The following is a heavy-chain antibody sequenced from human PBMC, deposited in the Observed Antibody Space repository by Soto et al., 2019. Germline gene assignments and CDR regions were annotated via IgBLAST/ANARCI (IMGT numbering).Heavy chain of an antibody. J-gene: IGHJ4*02. CDR3: ARSASSGDHHFIDS. CDR1: GWIFTFQY. D-gene: IGHD7-27*01. CDR2: ITPYNGNV. Sequence: QLQLLQSGAEVKKTGSSVKISCKTSGWIFTFQYLHWVRQAPGQGLEWLGWITPYNGNVKYAQHFQGRISLTRDNSLTPLFLELRDLRPEDTGLYYCARSASSGDHHFIDSWGQGTLVTVSS. V-gene: IGHV1-45*02.